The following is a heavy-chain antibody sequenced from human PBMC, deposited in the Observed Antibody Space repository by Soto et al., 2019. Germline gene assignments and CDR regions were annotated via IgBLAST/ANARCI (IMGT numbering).Heavy chain of an antibody. Sequence: RGESLKISCKGSGYSFTSYWISWVRQMPGKGLEWMGRIDPSDSYTNCSPSFQGHVTISADKSISTAYLQWSSLKASDTAMYYCARHLIVVVPAAIRNGWFDPWGQGTLVTVSS. D-gene: IGHD2-2*01. V-gene: IGHV5-10-1*01. CDR3: ARHLIVVVPAAIRNGWFDP. J-gene: IGHJ5*02. CDR2: IDPSDSYT. CDR1: GYSFTSYW.